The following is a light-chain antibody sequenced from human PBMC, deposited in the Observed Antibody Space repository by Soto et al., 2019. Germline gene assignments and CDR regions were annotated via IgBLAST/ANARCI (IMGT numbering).Light chain of an antibody. CDR2: AAS. V-gene: IGKV1-17*01. CDR3: LQHNSYPYT. J-gene: IGKJ2*01. CDR1: QGIRNA. Sequence: DIQMTQSPSSLSASVGDRVTITCRASQGIRNALGWYQQKPGNAPKRLIYAASTLESGVPSRFSGSGSGTELTLTVSSLQPEDFATYYCLQHNSYPYTFGQGTRLEIK.